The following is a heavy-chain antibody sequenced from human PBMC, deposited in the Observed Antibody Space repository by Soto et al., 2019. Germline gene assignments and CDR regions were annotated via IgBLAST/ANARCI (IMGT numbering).Heavy chain of an antibody. CDR2: IYYSGST. CDR3: ARVWGGAFDI. J-gene: IGHJ3*02. D-gene: IGHD3-10*01. CDR1: GGSISSGDYY. Sequence: SETLSLTCTVSGGSISSGDYYWSWIRQPPGKGLEWIGYIYYSGSTYYNTSLKSRVTISVDTSKNQFSLKLSSVTAADTAVYYCARVWGGAFDIWGQGTMVTVSS. V-gene: IGHV4-30-4*02.